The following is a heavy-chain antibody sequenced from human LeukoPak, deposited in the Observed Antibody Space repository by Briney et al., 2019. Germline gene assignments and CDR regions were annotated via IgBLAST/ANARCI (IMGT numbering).Heavy chain of an antibody. D-gene: IGHD4-17*01. CDR1: GLTFSNYA. CDR2: FKSKTDSGTT. Sequence: GGSLRLSCAAPGLTFSNYAMNWVRQARGRGREWVGRFKSKTDSGTTDYAAPVKGRFTISRDDSKNTLYLQMNSLRTEDTAVYYCTTVTLRLYGMDVWGQGTTVTVSS. J-gene: IGHJ6*02. V-gene: IGHV3-15*01. CDR3: TTVTLRLYGMDV.